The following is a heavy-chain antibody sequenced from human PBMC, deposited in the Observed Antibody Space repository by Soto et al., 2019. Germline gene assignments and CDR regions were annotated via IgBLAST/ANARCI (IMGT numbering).Heavy chain of an antibody. Sequence: ASVKVSCKASGYTFTSYGISWVRQAPGQGLEWMGWISAYNGNTSYAQKLQGRVTMTTDTSTSTAYMELRSLRSDDTAVYYCVRLSITIFGVVIGACDIRGQGTMVTGSS. V-gene: IGHV1-18*01. D-gene: IGHD3-3*01. CDR1: GYTFTSYG. CDR2: ISAYNGNT. CDR3: VRLSITIFGVVIGACDI. J-gene: IGHJ3*02.